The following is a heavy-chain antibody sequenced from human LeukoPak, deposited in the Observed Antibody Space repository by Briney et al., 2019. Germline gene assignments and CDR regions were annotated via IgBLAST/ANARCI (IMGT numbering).Heavy chain of an antibody. CDR3: ARADSSGSPFDY. Sequence: SVKVSCKASGYTFTGYYMQWVRQAPGQGLEWMGGIIPIFGTANYAQKFQGRVTITADESTSTAYMELSSLRSEDTAVYYCARADSSGSPFDYWGQGTLVTVSS. CDR2: IIPIFGTA. CDR1: GYTFTGYY. J-gene: IGHJ4*02. V-gene: IGHV1-69*13. D-gene: IGHD3-22*01.